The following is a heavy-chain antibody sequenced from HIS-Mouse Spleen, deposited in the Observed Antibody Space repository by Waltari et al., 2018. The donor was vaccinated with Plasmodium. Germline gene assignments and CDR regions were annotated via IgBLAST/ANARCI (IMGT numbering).Heavy chain of an antibody. V-gene: IGHV3-7*03. CDR3: AKSSKGTGDLWDY. CDR2: IKQDGSEK. CDR1: GFTFSSYW. D-gene: IGHD7-27*01. Sequence: AASGFTFSSYWMSWVRQAPGKGLEWVANIKQDGSEKYYVDSVKGRFTISRDNAKNSLYLQMNSLRAEDTAVYYCAKSSKGTGDLWDYWGQGTLVTVSS. J-gene: IGHJ4*02.